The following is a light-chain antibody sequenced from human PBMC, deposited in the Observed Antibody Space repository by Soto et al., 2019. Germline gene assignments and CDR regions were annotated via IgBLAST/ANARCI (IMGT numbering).Light chain of an antibody. CDR3: QQYNIYWT. J-gene: IGKJ4*02. CDR2: QCP. CDR1: RSVSGW. Sequence: DMQMTQSASSLSASVGDTVTGPCRASRSVSGWSAWDTQKPGKAPKALIYQCPSLERGVPSKFLRSGSGTEFTLTINSLQTDDHATYNCQQYNIYWTIGAGNKVDIK. V-gene: IGKV1-5*01.